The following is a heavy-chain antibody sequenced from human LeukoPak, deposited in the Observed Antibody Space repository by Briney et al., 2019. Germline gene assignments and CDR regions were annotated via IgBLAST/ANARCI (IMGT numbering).Heavy chain of an antibody. CDR3: AKARCSSTSCPSDY. CDR1: GFTFSTYA. J-gene: IGHJ4*02. D-gene: IGHD2-2*01. Sequence: GGSLRLSCAASGFTFSTYAMHWVRQAPGKGLEWVAVISYDGSIKYYADSVKGRFTISRDNSKNTLYLQMNSLRAEDTVVYYCAKARCSSTSCPSDYWGQGTLVTVSS. CDR2: ISYDGSIK. V-gene: IGHV3-30-3*01.